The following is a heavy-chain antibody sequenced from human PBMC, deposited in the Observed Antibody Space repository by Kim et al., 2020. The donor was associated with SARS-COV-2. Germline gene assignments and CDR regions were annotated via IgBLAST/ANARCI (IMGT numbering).Heavy chain of an antibody. CDR3: ARAPPVTMVRGVTPYYYYYGMDV. CDR2: INPSGGST. Sequence: ASVKVSCKASGYTFTSYYMHWVRQAPGQGLEWMGIINPSGGSTSYAQKFQGRVTMTRDTSTSTVYMELSSLRSEDTAVYYCARAPPVTMVRGVTPYYYYYGMDVWGQGTTVTVSS. V-gene: IGHV1-46*01. D-gene: IGHD3-10*01. J-gene: IGHJ6*02. CDR1: GYTFTSYY.